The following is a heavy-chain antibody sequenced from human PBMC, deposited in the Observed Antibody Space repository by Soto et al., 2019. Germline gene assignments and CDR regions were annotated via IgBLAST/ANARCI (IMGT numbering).Heavy chain of an antibody. Sequence: HPGGSLRLSCVASGFSFSDYSMNWVRQAPGKGLQWVSYISSSSDNTYYADSVKGRFTVSRDNAKNALFLQMNSLRDDDTATYYCERLLRGSLVTAWGQGTRVTVYS. J-gene: IGHJ4*02. CDR3: ERLLRGSLVTA. CDR2: ISSSSDNT. V-gene: IGHV3-48*02. CDR1: GFSFSDYS. D-gene: IGHD2-21*02.